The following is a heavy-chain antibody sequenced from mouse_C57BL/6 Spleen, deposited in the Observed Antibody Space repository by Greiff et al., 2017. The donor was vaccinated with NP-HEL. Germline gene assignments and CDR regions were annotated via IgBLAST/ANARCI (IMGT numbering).Heavy chain of an antibody. CDR2: IYPSDSET. Sequence: QVQLQQPGAELVRPGSSVKLSCKASGYTFTSYWIDWVKQRPGQGLEWIGNIYPSDSETHYNQKFKDKATLTVDKSSSTAYMQLSSLTSEDSAVYYCARGPTGTRYFDYWGQGTTLTVSS. D-gene: IGHD4-1*01. V-gene: IGHV1-61*01. CDR1: GYTFTSYW. J-gene: IGHJ2*01. CDR3: ARGPTGTRYFDY.